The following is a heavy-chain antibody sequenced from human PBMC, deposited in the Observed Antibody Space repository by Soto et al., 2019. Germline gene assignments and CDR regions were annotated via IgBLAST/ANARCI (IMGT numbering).Heavy chain of an antibody. V-gene: IGHV3-23*01. CDR2: IGGSGNNT. J-gene: IGHJ6*02. CDR1: GFTLSTYA. CDR3: ARSPRDYYHVMDV. Sequence: EVQLLESGGGLVQPGGSLRLSCAASGFTLSTYAMSWVRQAPGKGLEWVSAIGGSGNNTYYADSVKGRFAISRDNSKNSLYLQMNSLRAEDTAVYYCARSPRDYYHVMDVWGQGTTVTVSS.